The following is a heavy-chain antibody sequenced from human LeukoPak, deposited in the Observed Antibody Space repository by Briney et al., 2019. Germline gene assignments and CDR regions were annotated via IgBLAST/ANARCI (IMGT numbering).Heavy chain of an antibody. D-gene: IGHD6-6*01. V-gene: IGHV4-59*01. CDR3: ARGGAARLHFQN. CDR2: IYHSGST. J-gene: IGHJ1*01. Sequence: SETLSLTCTVSGGSISTYYWNWIRQPPGKGLEWIGYIYHSGSTNYNPSLQSRVTISIDASKNQFSLNLNSVTAADTAVYYCARGGAARLHFQNWGQGTLVTVSS. CDR1: GGSISTYY.